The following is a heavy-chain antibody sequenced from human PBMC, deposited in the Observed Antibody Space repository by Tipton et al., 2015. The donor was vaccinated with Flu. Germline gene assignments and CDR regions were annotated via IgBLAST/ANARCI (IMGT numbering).Heavy chain of an antibody. V-gene: IGHV4-34*01. CDR1: GGSFSGYY. CDR2: INHSGST. D-gene: IGHD3-3*01. Sequence: TLSLTCAVYGGSFSGYYWSWIRQPPGKGLEWIGEINHSGSTNYNPSLKGRVTISVDTSKNQFSLKLSSVTAADTAVYYCARGHLLTIFGVRYYYYGMDVWGQGTTVTVSS. J-gene: IGHJ6*02. CDR3: ARGHLLTIFGVRYYYYGMDV.